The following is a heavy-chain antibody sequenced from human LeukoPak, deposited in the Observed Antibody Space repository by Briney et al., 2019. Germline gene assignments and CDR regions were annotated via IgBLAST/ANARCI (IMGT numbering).Heavy chain of an antibody. CDR3: ARVRGYYDRFWHFDL. V-gene: IGHV1-46*01. D-gene: IGHD3-22*01. CDR2: INPSGGST. J-gene: IGHJ2*01. Sequence: ASVKVSCKASGYTFTSYYMHWVRQAPGQGLEWMGIINPSGGSTSYAQKFQGRVTMTRDMSTSTVYMELSSLRSEDTAVYYCARVRGYYDRFWHFDLWGRGTLVTVSS. CDR1: GYTFTSYY.